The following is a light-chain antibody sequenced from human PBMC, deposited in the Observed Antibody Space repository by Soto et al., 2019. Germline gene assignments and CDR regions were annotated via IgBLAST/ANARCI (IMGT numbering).Light chain of an antibody. CDR3: QQANTFPFT. J-gene: IGKJ3*01. CDR2: AAS. V-gene: IGKV1D-12*01. Sequence: DIQMTQSPSSVSASVGDRVTITCRARQGISSWLAWYQQKPGKAPTLLIYAASSLQSGVPSRFSGSGSGTAFTLTLSRLKPEYFATYYCQQANTFPFTFGPGTKVDIK. CDR1: QGISSW.